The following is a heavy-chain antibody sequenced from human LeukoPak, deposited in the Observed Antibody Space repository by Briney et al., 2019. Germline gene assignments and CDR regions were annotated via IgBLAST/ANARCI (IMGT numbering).Heavy chain of an antibody. CDR2: IYYSGST. CDR1: GGSISSYY. J-gene: IGHJ5*02. V-gene: IGHV4-59*08. D-gene: IGHD1-26*01. Sequence: SETLSLTCTVSGGSISSYYWSWIRQPPGKGLEWIGYIYYSGSTNYNPSLKSRVTISVDTSKNQFSLKLSSVTAADTAVYYCARLVSRGSYWIDHWGQGTLVTVSS. CDR3: ARLVSRGSYWIDH.